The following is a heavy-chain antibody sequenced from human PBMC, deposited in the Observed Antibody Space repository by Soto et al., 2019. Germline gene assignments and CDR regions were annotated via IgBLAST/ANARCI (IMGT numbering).Heavy chain of an antibody. D-gene: IGHD3-16*01. CDR3: ASLGRHG. V-gene: IGHV3-7*01. CDR1: GFTFSDSW. Sequence: GGSLRLSCAASGFTFSDSWMDWVRQAPGKGPEWVANIKQDGSEKNYVDSVKGRFIISRDNAKNSLYLQMNSLRAEDTAVYYCASLGRHGWGQGNTVTVXS. CDR2: IKQDGSEK. J-gene: IGHJ6*02.